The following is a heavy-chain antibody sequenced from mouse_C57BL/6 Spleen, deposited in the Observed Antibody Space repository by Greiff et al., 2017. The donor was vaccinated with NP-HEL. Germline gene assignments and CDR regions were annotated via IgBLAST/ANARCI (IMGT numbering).Heavy chain of an antibody. CDR2: INYDGSST. J-gene: IGHJ3*01. Sequence: EVHLVESEGGLVQPGSSMKLSCTASGFTFSDYYMAWVRQVPEKGLEWVANINYDGSSTYYLDSLKSRFIISRDNAKNILYLQMSSLKSEDTATYYCARDDYDERTWFAYWGQGTLVTVSA. D-gene: IGHD2-4*01. CDR1: GFTFSDYY. CDR3: ARDDYDERTWFAY. V-gene: IGHV5-16*01.